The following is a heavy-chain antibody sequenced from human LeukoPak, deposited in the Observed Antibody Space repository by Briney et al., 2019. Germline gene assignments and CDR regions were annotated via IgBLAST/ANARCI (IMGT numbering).Heavy chain of an antibody. V-gene: IGHV3-7*03. D-gene: IGHD4-17*01. CDR2: IKQDGGEK. Sequence: PGGSLRLSCAASGFTFSTYWMSWVRQAPGNGLEWVANIKQDGGEKSYVDSVRGRFTISRDNAKNSLYLQMNSLRAEDTAVYYCARDTSVTHIFDYWGQGTLVTVSS. J-gene: IGHJ4*02. CDR3: ARDTSVTHIFDY. CDR1: GFTFSTYW.